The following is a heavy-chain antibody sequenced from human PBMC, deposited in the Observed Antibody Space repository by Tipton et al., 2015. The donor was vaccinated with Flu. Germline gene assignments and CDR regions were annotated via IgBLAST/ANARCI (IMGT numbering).Heavy chain of an antibody. D-gene: IGHD3-10*01. CDR2: IYPGDSDT. Sequence: VQLVQSGAEVKKPGESLKISCKGSGYSFTSYWIGWVRQMPGKGLEWMGIIYPGDSDTRYSPSFQGQVTISADKSISTAYLQWSSLKASDTAMYYCARRVAGGIKNTLLTMVRGFPLGGYFDYWGQGTLVTASS. CDR1: GYSFTSYW. J-gene: IGHJ4*02. CDR3: ARRVAGGIKNTLLTMVRGFPLGGYFDY. V-gene: IGHV5-51*03.